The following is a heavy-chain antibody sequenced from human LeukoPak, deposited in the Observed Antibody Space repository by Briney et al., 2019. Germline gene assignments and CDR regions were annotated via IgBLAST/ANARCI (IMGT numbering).Heavy chain of an antibody. CDR1: GFTFVDYG. V-gene: IGHV3-74*01. CDR2: INSDGSTT. D-gene: IGHD6-13*01. J-gene: IGHJ4*02. CDR3: ARRQYRSSWYYFDY. Sequence: GGSLRLSCATSGFTFVDYGLSWVRQAPGKGLEWVSRINSDGSTTNYADSVKGRFTISRDNAKNTLYLQMNSLRAEDTAVYYCARRQYRSSWYYFDYWGQGTLVTVSS.